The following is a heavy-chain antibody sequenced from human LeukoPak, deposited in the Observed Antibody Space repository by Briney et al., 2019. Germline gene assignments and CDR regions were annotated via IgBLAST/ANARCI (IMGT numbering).Heavy chain of an antibody. CDR2: ISTYNGNT. V-gene: IGHV1-18*01. Sequence: AASVKVSCKASGYTFISYGISWVRQATGQGLEWMGWISTYNGNTNYAQKLQGRVTMTTDTSTSTAYMELRSLRSDDTAMYYCARDTPDPPCQLLSRGVVDYWGQGTLVTVSS. J-gene: IGHJ4*02. CDR1: GYTFISYG. D-gene: IGHD2-2*01. CDR3: ARDTPDPPCQLLSRGVVDY.